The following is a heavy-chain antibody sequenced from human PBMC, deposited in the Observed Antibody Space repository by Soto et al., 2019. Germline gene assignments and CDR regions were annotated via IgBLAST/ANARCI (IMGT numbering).Heavy chain of an antibody. V-gene: IGHV4-34*01. CDR1: GGSFSGYY. CDR3: VHDILTGYHY. J-gene: IGHJ4*02. CDR2: INHSGST. D-gene: IGHD3-9*01. Sequence: TLSLTCAVYGGSFSGYYWSWIRQPPGKGLEWIGEINHSGSTNYNPSLKSRVTISVDTSKNQFSLKLSSVTAADTAVYYCVHDILTGYHYWGQGTLVTVSS.